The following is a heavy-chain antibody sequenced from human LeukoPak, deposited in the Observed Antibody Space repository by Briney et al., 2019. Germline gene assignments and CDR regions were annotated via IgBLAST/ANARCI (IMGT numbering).Heavy chain of an antibody. V-gene: IGHV3-21*01. CDR3: ARPLLYYYGSETYFWFDP. D-gene: IGHD3-10*01. CDR2: ITSSSSYI. CDR1: GFTFSSYT. Sequence: GGSLGLSCAASGFTFSSYTMNWVRQAPGKGLEWVSSITSSSSYIYYADSVKGRFTISRDNAKNSLCLQMNSLRAEDTAVYYCARPLLYYYGSETYFWFDPWGQGTLVTVSS. J-gene: IGHJ5*02.